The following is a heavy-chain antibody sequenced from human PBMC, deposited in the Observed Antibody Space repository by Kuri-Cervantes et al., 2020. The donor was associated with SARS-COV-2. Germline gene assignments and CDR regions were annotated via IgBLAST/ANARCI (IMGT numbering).Heavy chain of an antibody. CDR3: ARLGVAAAGSYYYYGMDV. Sequence: GESLKISCAASGFTFSSYGMHWVRQAPGKGLEWVAVTSYDGSNKYYADSVKGRFTISGDNSKNTLYLQMNSLRAEDTAVYYCARLGVAAAGSYYYYGMDVWGQGTTVTVSS. J-gene: IGHJ6*02. CDR2: TSYDGSNK. CDR1: GFTFSSYG. D-gene: IGHD6-13*01. V-gene: IGHV3-30*03.